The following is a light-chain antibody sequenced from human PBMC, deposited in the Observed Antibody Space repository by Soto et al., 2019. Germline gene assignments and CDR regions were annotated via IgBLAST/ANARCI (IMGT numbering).Light chain of an antibody. CDR2: EVS. J-gene: IGLJ2*01. CDR1: SSDVGSYDH. CDR3: QSYDSSLRGSV. V-gene: IGLV2-14*01. Sequence: QSALTQPASVSGSPGQSITISCSGTSSDVGSYDHVAWYQQFPGKTPKLTIYEVSNRPSGVSSRFSGSKSGNTASLTISGLQAEDEADYYCQSYDSSLRGSVFGGGTKLTVL.